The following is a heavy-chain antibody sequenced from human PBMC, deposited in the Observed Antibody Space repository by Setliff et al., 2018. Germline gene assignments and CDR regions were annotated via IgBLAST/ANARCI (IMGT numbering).Heavy chain of an antibody. V-gene: IGHV4-4*07. D-gene: IGHD1-1*01. J-gene: IGHJ4*02. Sequence: TLSLTCTVSRGSINSHYWSWIRQPAGKGLEWIGRIFGSGSTNYNPSLKSRVTMSIDTSKNQFFLKVRSVAAADTAVYYCARDRGSNNSPEDFDYWGLGTLVTVSS. CDR1: RGSINSHY. CDR3: ARDRGSNNSPEDFDY. CDR2: IFGSGST.